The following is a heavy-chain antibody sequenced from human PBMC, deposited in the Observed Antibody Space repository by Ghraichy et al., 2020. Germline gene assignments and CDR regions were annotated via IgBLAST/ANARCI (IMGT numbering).Heavy chain of an antibody. V-gene: IGHV1-24*01. D-gene: IGHD6-19*01. CDR1: GYTLTELS. CDR2: FDPEDGET. Sequence: ASVKVSCKVSGYTLTELSMHWVRQAPGKGLEWMGGFDPEDGETIYAQKFQGRVTMTEDTSTDTAYMELSSLRSEDTAVYYCATDGRQWLVPGQDAFDIWGQGTMVTVSS. CDR3: ATDGRQWLVPGQDAFDI. J-gene: IGHJ3*02.